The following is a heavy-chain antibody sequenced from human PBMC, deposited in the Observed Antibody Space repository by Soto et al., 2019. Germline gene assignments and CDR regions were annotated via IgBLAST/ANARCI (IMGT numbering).Heavy chain of an antibody. CDR3: ARSRKVYDSGGYSVGVFDY. V-gene: IGHV3-7*03. D-gene: IGHD3-22*01. CDR1: GFTFSSYW. CDR2: IKQDGIEK. Sequence: GGSLRLSCAASGFTFSSYWISWVRQAPWKGLEWVANIKQDGIEKYYVDSVKGRFTISRDNAKNSLYLQMNSLRAEDTAVYYCARSRKVYDSGGYSVGVFDYWGQRTLVTVSS. J-gene: IGHJ4*02.